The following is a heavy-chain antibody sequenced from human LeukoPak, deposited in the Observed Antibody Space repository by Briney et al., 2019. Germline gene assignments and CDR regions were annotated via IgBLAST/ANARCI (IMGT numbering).Heavy chain of an antibody. CDR1: GFTFDDYA. D-gene: IGHD3-22*01. Sequence: GGSLRLSCAASGFTFDDYAMHWVRQAPGKGLDWVSGISWNGNNIGYADSVKGRFTISRDNAKNTLYLQMNSLRAEDTAMYFCARDVIYFYDSSGYYDGGDSWGQGTLVTVSS. V-gene: IGHV3-9*01. J-gene: IGHJ5*01. CDR3: ARDVIYFYDSSGYYDGGDS. CDR2: ISWNGNNI.